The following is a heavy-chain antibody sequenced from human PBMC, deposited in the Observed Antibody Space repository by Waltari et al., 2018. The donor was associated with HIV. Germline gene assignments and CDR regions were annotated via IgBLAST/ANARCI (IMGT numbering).Heavy chain of an antibody. Sequence: QVQLQQSGPGLVKPSQTLSLTCAISGDSVSNYHAAWNWVRQSQSGGLGCLGRTHDRSKWYTDDALSVNSRITINPDTSTNQFSLQLNAVTPEDTAVYYGARERGSSRYFDYGGQGTLVTVSS. D-gene: IGHD6-6*01. CDR3: ARERGSSRYFDY. CDR1: GDSVSNYHAA. CDR2: THDRSKWYT. J-gene: IGHJ4*02. V-gene: IGHV6-1*01.